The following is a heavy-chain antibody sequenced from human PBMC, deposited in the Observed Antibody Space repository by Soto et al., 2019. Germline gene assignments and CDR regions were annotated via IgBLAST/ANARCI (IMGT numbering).Heavy chain of an antibody. J-gene: IGHJ1*01. V-gene: IGHV3-7*01. CDR1: GFRFTNSW. CDR2: INQDGSQK. D-gene: IGHD2-2*01. CDR3: ATWADAVDEDQFQH. Sequence: EVQLVESGGGLVQPGGSLRLSCAASGFRFTNSWMSWVRQAPGKGLEWVAHINQDGSQKYYVDSVKGRFTISRDNAKSSLYLQMNSLRAEDTAVYYCATWADAVDEDQFQHWGHGTLVSVSS.